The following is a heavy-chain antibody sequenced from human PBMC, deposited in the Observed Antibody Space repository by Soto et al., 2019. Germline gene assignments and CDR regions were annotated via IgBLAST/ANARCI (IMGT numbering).Heavy chain of an antibody. CDR3: ARDRDYSSSWYVIQGDYYYGMDV. CDR1: GFTFSSYA. Sequence: PGGSLRLSCAASGFTFSSYAMHWVRQAPGKGLEWVAVISYDGSNKYYADSVKGRFTISRDNSKNTLYLQMNSLRAEDTAVYYCARDRDYSSSWYVIQGDYYYGMDVWGQGTTVTVSS. J-gene: IGHJ6*02. V-gene: IGHV3-30-3*01. CDR2: ISYDGSNK. D-gene: IGHD6-13*01.